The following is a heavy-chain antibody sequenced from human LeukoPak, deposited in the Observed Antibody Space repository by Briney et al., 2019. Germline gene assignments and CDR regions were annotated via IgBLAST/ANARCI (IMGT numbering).Heavy chain of an antibody. J-gene: IGHJ4*02. CDR2: IYYSGTT. D-gene: IGHD4-17*01. Sequence: SETLSLTCTVSGGSISSGGYYWSWSRQHPGKGLEWIGCIYYSGTTYYHPSLTSRVAISVATSKNQFSLKLSSVTAADTALYYWGRSGTVTTWNYWGQGTLVTVSS. CDR1: GGSISSGGYY. CDR3: GRSGTVTTWNY. V-gene: IGHV4-31*03.